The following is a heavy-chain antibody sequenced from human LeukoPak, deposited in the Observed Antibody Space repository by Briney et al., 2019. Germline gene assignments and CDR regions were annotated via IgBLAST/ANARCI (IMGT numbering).Heavy chain of an antibody. Sequence: PGGSLRLSCGASGFTFSRYAMTWVRQAPGKGLEWVSYISESTSHIYYADSVKGRLTISRDNAKNSLYLQMNSLRAEDTAIYYCARDGAVKARIGGMDVWGQGTTVIVSS. CDR1: GFTFSRYA. D-gene: IGHD5-12*01. CDR3: ARDGAVKARIGGMDV. CDR2: ISESTSHI. J-gene: IGHJ6*02. V-gene: IGHV3-21*06.